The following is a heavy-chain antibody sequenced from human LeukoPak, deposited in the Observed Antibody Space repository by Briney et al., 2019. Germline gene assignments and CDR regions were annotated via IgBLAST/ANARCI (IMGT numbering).Heavy chain of an antibody. V-gene: IGHV1-2*04. CDR1: GYTFTDYF. Sequence: ASVKVSCKSSGYTFTDYFLHWVRQAPGQGLEWMGCINLHTGGAHYAQKFQDWVSPTRDTSIDTAFMELSSLRSDATAIYYCARDFLGRTNGGSNYFGMDVWGQGTTVTVSS. CDR2: INLHTGGA. D-gene: IGHD2-8*01. J-gene: IGHJ6*02. CDR3: ARDFLGRTNGGSNYFGMDV.